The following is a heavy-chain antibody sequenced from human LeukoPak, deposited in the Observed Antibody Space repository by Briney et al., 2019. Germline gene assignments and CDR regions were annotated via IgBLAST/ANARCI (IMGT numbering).Heavy chain of an antibody. CDR3: ARSLTGTPDV. CDR1: GYSFTSYW. Sequence: GESLKIPCKGSGYSFTSYWIGWVRQMPGKGLEWMGRIDPSDSYTNYSPSFQGHVTISADKSISTAYLQWSSLKASDTAMYYCARSLTGTPDVWGQGTTVTVSS. J-gene: IGHJ6*02. V-gene: IGHV5-10-1*01. D-gene: IGHD3-9*01. CDR2: IDPSDSYT.